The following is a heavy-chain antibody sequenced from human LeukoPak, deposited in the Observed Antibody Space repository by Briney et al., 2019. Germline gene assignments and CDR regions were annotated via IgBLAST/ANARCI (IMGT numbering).Heavy chain of an antibody. D-gene: IGHD3-10*01. Sequence: GGSLRLSCAASGFTFSSYEMHWVRQAPGKGLEWVSYISSSGSTIYYADSVKGRFTISRDYAKKSLYLQMNSLRAEDTAVYYCARVPYLSFGEAYFDYWGQGTLVTVSS. CDR2: ISSSGSTI. J-gene: IGHJ4*02. CDR3: ARVPYLSFGEAYFDY. CDR1: GFTFSSYE. V-gene: IGHV3-48*03.